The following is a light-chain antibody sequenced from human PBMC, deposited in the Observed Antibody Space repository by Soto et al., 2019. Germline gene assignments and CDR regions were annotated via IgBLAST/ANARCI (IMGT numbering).Light chain of an antibody. CDR2: EVR. V-gene: IGLV2-14*01. Sequence: QSVLTQPASVSGSPGQSITISCSGTRRDVGAYNLVSWYQQPPGKAPQLLIYEVRNRPSGISSSFSGSRSGNTASLTISSLLPEDEADYYCSAYTSRSTLVFGGGTKLTVL. CDR1: RRDVGAYNL. J-gene: IGLJ2*01. CDR3: SAYTSRSTLV.